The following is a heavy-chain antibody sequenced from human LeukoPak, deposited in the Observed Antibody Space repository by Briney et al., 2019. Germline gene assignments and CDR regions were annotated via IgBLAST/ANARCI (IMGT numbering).Heavy chain of an antibody. D-gene: IGHD4-17*01. Sequence: GGSQRLSCAASGLTFRNYALTWVRQAPGRGLEWVSSITGGGVGTSYADSVKGRFTVYRDNSKNTLYLQMNSLRAGDTAVYYCAKDPNGDYVGAFDSWGQGTLVTVSS. CDR2: ITGGGVGT. CDR1: GLTFRNYA. CDR3: AKDPNGDYVGAFDS. J-gene: IGHJ3*01. V-gene: IGHV3-23*01.